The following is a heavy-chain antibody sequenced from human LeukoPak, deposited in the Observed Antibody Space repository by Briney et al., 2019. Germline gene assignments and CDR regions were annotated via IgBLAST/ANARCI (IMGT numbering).Heavy chain of an antibody. CDR3: ARDSFLRRLYY. V-gene: IGHV1-69*06. CDR1: GGTFSSYA. D-gene: IGHD1-1*01. CDR2: ILPIFGTA. J-gene: IGHJ4*02. Sequence: GASVKLSCKASGGTFSSYAISWVRQAPGHGLEWMGGILPIFGTANYAQKFQGRVTITADKSTSTAYMELSSLRSEDTAVYYCARDSFLRRLYYWGQGKLVTVSS.